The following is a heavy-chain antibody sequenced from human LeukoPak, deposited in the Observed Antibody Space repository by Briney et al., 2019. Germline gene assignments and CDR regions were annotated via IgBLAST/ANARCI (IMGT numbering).Heavy chain of an antibody. CDR3: ARVGYYDFWSGPTTYYYYMDV. Sequence: GASLKVSCKASGYTFTSYGISSVRQAPEQGLERMGWISAYDGDTNYAQKLQGRVTMTTDTSTSTAYMELRSLRSDDTAVYYCARVGYYDFWSGPTTYYYYMDVWGKGTTVTVSS. J-gene: IGHJ6*03. CDR1: GYTFTSYG. CDR2: ISAYDGDT. D-gene: IGHD3-3*01. V-gene: IGHV1-18*01.